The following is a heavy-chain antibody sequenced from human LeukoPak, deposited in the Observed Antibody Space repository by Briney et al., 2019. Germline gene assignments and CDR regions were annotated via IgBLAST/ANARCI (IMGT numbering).Heavy chain of an antibody. CDR1: GFTFGSYA. CDR3: VRDVGVGTGIYYYFDY. V-gene: IGHV3-33*01. D-gene: IGHD2-8*02. CDR2: VSYDGGNT. J-gene: IGHJ4*02. Sequence: GGSLRLSCAASGFTFGSYAMHWVRQAPGKGLEWVGLVSYDGGNTYYGDSVRGRFSISGDNSKNTVYLQMNSPRADDSAVYYCVRDVGVGTGIYYYFDYWGQGTLVTVSS.